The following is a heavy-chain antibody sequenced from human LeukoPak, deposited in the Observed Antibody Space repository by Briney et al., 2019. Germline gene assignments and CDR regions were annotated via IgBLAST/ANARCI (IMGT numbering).Heavy chain of an antibody. CDR2: ISSSGSTI. CDR1: GFTFSDYY. CDR3: ARSKRWFGELLFNYYYYGMDV. D-gene: IGHD3-10*01. J-gene: IGHJ6*02. Sequence: GGSLRLSCAASGFTFSDYYMSWIRQAPGKGLEWVSYISSSGSTICYADSVKGRFTISRDNAKNSLYLQMNSLRAEDTAVYYCARSKRWFGELLFNYYYYGMDVWGQGTTVTVSS. V-gene: IGHV3-11*01.